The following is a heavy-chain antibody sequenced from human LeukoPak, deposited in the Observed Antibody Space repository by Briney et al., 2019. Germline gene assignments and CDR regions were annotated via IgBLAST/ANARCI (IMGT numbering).Heavy chain of an antibody. CDR1: GGTFSSYA. CDR3: ARGTFEYSSSSGFDY. J-gene: IGHJ4*02. CDR2: IIPIFGTA. V-gene: IGHV1-69*05. Sequence: SVKVSCKASGGTFSSYAISWVRQAPGQGLEWMGGIIPIFGTANYAQKFQGRVTITTDGSTSTAYMELSSLRSEDTAVYYCARGTFEYSSSSGFDYWGQGTLVTVSS. D-gene: IGHD6-6*01.